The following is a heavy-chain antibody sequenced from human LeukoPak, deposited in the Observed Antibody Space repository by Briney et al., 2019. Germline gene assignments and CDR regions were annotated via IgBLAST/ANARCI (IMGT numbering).Heavy chain of an antibody. J-gene: IGHJ4*02. Sequence: GGSLRLSCAASGFTFSSYGMHWVRQAPGKGLEWVAVISYDGSNKYYADSVKGRFTISRDNSKNTLYLQMNSLRAEDTAVYYCARDRAAALDTDYWGQGTLVTVSS. CDR3: ARDRAAALDTDY. CDR1: GFTFSSYG. V-gene: IGHV3-30*03. D-gene: IGHD6-13*01. CDR2: ISYDGSNK.